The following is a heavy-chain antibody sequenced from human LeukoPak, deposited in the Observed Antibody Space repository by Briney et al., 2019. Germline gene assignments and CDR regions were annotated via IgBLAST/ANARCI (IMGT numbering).Heavy chain of an antibody. CDR1: GYSFTNFW. CDR3: ARRSGVTKDAFDI. V-gene: IGHV5-51*01. Sequence: GESLKISCKGSGYSFTNFWIGWVRQMPGKGLEWMGIIYPGDSDTRYSPSFQGQVTISADKSISTAYLQWSSLKASDTAMYYCARRSGVTKDAFDIWGQGTMVTVSS. D-gene: IGHD5-18*01. CDR2: IYPGDSDT. J-gene: IGHJ3*02.